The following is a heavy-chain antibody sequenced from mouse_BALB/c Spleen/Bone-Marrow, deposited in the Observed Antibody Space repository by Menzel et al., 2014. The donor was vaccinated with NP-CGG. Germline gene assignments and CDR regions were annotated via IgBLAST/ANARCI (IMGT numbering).Heavy chain of an antibody. V-gene: IGHV1-80*01. Sequence: LVESGAELVRPGSSVKISCESSGYVFSTYWINWVKQRPGQGLEWIGQIYPGDGDTDYNGKFKDKATLTADKSSTTAYMQLSSLTSEYSAVYFCARGGISVDYWGQGTTLTVSS. CDR2: IYPGDGDT. CDR1: GYVFSTYW. CDR3: ARGGISVDY. J-gene: IGHJ2*01.